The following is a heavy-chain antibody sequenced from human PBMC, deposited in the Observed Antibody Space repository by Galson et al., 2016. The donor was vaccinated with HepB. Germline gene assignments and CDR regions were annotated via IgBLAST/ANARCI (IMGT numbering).Heavy chain of an antibody. J-gene: IGHJ4*02. Sequence: SLRLSCAASGFTFSDYTMHWVRQAPGKGLEWVSFISFDGRSTFYTDSVKGRFTISRDNSKNALYLQMNTLRAEDTAVYYCARVHVASPHWGQGTLVTVSS. V-gene: IGHV3-30*04. D-gene: IGHD2-21*01. CDR3: ARVHVASPH. CDR2: ISFDGRST. CDR1: GFTFSDYT.